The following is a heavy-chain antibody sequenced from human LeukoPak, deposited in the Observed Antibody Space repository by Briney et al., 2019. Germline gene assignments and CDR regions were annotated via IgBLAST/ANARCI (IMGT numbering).Heavy chain of an antibody. J-gene: IGHJ5*02. D-gene: IGHD4-17*01. CDR3: ARGKDDYGDYVGFDP. Sequence: ASVKVSCKASGCTFTSYDINWVRQATGQGLEWMGWMNPNSGNTGYAQKFQGRVTMTRNTSISTAYMELSSLRSEDTAVYYCARGKDDYGDYVGFDPWGQGTLVTVSS. CDR2: MNPNSGNT. CDR1: GCTFTSYD. V-gene: IGHV1-8*01.